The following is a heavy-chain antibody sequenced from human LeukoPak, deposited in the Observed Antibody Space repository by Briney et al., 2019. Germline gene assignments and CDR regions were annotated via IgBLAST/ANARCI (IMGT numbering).Heavy chain of an antibody. CDR2: IYHSGST. J-gene: IGHJ5*02. Sequence: PSQTLSLTCAVSGGSISSGGYSWSRIRQPPGKGLEWIGYIYHSGSTYYNPSLKNRVTISVDRSKNQFSLKLSSVTAADTAVYYCAREGPWFDPWGQGTLVTVSS. CDR3: AREGPWFDP. V-gene: IGHV4-30-2*01. CDR1: GGSISSGGYS.